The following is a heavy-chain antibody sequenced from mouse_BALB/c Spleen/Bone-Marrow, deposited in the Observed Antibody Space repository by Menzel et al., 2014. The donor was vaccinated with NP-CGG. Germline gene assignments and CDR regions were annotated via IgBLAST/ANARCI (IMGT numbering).Heavy chain of an antibody. V-gene: IGHV1-69*01. CDR3: ARGGHDFFLDT. J-gene: IGHJ4*01. Sequence: VQLQQSGAELGMPGASVKMSCKASGYTFTDNWIYWVKQRPGQGLEWIGAIDTSDSYTNYNQKFMGKASLTVDASSSPAYVRVSSLTSDDSAVYYGARGGHDFFLDTWVKETSVPVSS. CDR1: GYTFTDNW. CDR2: IDTSDSYT. D-gene: IGHD2-4*01.